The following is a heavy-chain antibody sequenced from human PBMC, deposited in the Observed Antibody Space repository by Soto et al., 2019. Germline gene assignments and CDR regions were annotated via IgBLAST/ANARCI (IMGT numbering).Heavy chain of an antibody. J-gene: IGHJ4*02. CDR1: GYTFTGYY. V-gene: IGHV1-2*02. CDR2: INPNSGGT. D-gene: IGHD3-10*01. CDR3: ARGNRITMVRGPIDY. Sequence: QVQLVQPGAEVKKPGASVKVSCKASGYTFTGYYMHWVRQAPGQGLEWMGWINPNSGGTNYAQKFQGRVTMTRDTSISTAYMELSRLRSDDTAVYYCARGNRITMVRGPIDYWGQGTLVTVSS.